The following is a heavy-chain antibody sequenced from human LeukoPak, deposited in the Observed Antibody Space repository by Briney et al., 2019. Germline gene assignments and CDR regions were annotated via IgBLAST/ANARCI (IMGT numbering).Heavy chain of an antibody. V-gene: IGHV3-20*04. CDR3: ARADSSGSDFDY. Sequence: GGSLRLSCAASGFDFDDYGMTWVRQAPGKGLEWVSGINGNGGSTGYADSVRGRFTISRDNAKNSLYLQMNSLRAEDTALYYCARADSSGSDFDYWGQGTLVTVSS. CDR2: INGNGGST. D-gene: IGHD3-22*01. CDR1: GFDFDDYG. J-gene: IGHJ4*02.